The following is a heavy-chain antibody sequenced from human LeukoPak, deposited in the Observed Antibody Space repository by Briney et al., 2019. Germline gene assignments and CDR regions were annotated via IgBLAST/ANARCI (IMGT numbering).Heavy chain of an antibody. V-gene: IGHV3-23*01. CDR3: AKDYWSGYLANWFDP. D-gene: IGHD3-3*01. CDR2: ISGSGGST. Sequence: GGSLRLSCAASGFTFSSYAMSWVRQAPGKGLEWVSAISGSGGSTYYADSVKGRFTISRDNSKNTLYLQMNSLRAEDTAVYYCAKDYWSGYLANWFDPWGQGTLVTVSS. CDR1: GFTFSSYA. J-gene: IGHJ5*02.